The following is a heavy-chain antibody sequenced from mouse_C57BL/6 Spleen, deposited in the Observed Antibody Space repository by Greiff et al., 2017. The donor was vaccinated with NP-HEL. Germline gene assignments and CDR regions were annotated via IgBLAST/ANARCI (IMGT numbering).Heavy chain of an antibody. D-gene: IGHD1-1*01. J-gene: IGHJ4*01. V-gene: IGHV1-19*01. Sequence: VQLQQSGPVLVKPGASVKMSCKASGYTFTDYYMNWVKQSHGKSLEWIGVINPYNGGTSYNQKFKGKATLTVDKSSSTAYMELNSLTSEDSAVYYCARGRRAMDYWGQGTSVTVSS. CDR1: GYTFTDYY. CDR3: ARGRRAMDY. CDR2: INPYNGGT.